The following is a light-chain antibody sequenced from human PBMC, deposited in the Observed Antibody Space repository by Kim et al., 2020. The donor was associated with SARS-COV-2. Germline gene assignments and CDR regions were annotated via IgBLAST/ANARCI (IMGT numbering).Light chain of an antibody. CDR2: DVD. J-gene: IGLJ2*01. V-gene: IGLV2-14*03. CDR3: SSYTGSTVV. CDR1: SSDIGASHY. Sequence: PGQSITISCTGTSSDIGASHYVSWYQQHPGTAPKLLIYDVDNRPSGVSNRFSASKSGNTASLTISGLQAEDEADYYCSSYTGSTVVFGGGTKLTVL.